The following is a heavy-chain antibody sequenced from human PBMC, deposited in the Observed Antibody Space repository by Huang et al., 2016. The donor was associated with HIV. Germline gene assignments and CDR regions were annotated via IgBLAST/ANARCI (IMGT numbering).Heavy chain of an antibody. CDR1: GNSFTSLP. V-gene: IGHV1-69*01. Sequence: QVHLVQSGAEVKKPGSSVKVSCKASGNSFTSLPINWVRQAPGRWLEWMGGLVPMLVAATYAQKCRGRGTISADESTSTSYMELSSLRSDDTAVYYCATSTPMLGESGGWSGKVVITENVPYVDWGQGTLVTVSS. CDR3: ATSTPMLGESGGWSGKVVITENVPYVD. D-gene: IGHD3-22*01. J-gene: IGHJ4*02. CDR2: LVPMLVAA.